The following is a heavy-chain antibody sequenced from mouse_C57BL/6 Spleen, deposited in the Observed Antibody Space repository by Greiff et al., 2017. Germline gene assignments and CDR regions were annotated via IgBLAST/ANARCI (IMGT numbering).Heavy chain of an antibody. Sequence: QVQLQQSGAELVKPGASVKISCKASGYAFSSYWMNWVKQRPGKGLEWIGQIYPGDGDTNYNGKFKGKATLTADKSSSTAYMQLSSLTSEDSAVYFCAREYYGSSDGYFDYWGQGTTLTVSS. CDR1: GYAFSSYW. CDR3: AREYYGSSDGYFDY. J-gene: IGHJ2*01. V-gene: IGHV1-80*01. CDR2: IYPGDGDT. D-gene: IGHD1-1*01.